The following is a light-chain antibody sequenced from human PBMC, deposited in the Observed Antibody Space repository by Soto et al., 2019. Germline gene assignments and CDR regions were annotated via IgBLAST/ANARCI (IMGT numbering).Light chain of an antibody. CDR2: LNSDGRH. CDR3: QTWVTGTWV. V-gene: IGLV4-69*01. CDR1: SGHSSYA. Sequence: QLVLTQSPSASASLGASVKLTCTLSSGHSSYAIAWHQQQPEKGPRYLMKLNSDGRHSKGDGIPDRFSGSSSGAERYLTISSLQSEDEADYYCQTWVTGTWVFGGGTQLTVL. J-gene: IGLJ3*02.